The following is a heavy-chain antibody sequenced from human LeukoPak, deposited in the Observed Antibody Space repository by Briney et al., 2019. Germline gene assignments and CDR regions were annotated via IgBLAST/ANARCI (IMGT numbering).Heavy chain of an antibody. D-gene: IGHD5-18*01. CDR3: ARRGYSYGNFDY. Sequence: SETLSLTCTVSGGSISSYYWSWIRQPAGKGLEWIGRIYISGSGSTNYNPSLKSRVTMSVDTSKNQFSLKLSSVTAADTAVYYCARRGYSYGNFDYWGQGTLVTVSS. J-gene: IGHJ4*02. V-gene: IGHV4-4*07. CDR2: IYISGSGST. CDR1: GGSISSYY.